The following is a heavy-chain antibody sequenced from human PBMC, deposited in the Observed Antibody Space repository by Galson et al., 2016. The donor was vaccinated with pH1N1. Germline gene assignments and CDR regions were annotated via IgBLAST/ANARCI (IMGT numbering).Heavy chain of an antibody. J-gene: IGHJ4*02. V-gene: IGHV3-9*02. D-gene: IGHD5-18*01. CDR3: AKVTGYLYGYVDY. CDR1: GFTSDDHA. Sequence: SLRLSCAASGFTSDDHAMHWVRQAPGKGLEWVSGISWNSGSIGYADSVTGRFTISRDNAKNSLYLQMNSLRAEDPALYYCAKVTGYLYGYVDYWGQGTLVTVSS. CDR2: ISWNSGSI.